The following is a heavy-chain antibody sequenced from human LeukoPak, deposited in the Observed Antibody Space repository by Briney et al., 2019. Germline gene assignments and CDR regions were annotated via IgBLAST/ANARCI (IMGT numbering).Heavy chain of an antibody. CDR3: ARSRQDSGWYGYGDY. CDR1: LFTLSDYY. D-gene: IGHD6-19*01. J-gene: IGHJ4*02. V-gene: IGHV3-11*03. CDR2: VSRSSSYT. Sequence: GGSLRLSCAASLFTLSDYYMSSIRPAPGKGLWWGSYVSRSSSYTHYADSVKCRFTISRDNAKYSLYLQMNGLRAEDTAVYYCARSRQDSGWYGYGDYWGQGTLVTVSS.